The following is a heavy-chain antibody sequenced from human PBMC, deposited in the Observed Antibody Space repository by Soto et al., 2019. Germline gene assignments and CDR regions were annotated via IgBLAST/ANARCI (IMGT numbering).Heavy chain of an antibody. CDR1: GFTLTSYG. D-gene: IGHD1-1*01. CDR2: IGRGGDT. J-gene: IGHJ6*02. V-gene: IGHV3-23*01. CDR3: AKDGTTAGIHYYGMDI. Sequence: GGSLRLSCEVSGFTLTSYGMNWVRQAPDKGLEWVSAIGRGGDTFYADSVRGRFTISRDNSKNTLFLQMNSLRAEDTALYFCAKDGTTAGIHYYGMDIWGQGTTVTVSS.